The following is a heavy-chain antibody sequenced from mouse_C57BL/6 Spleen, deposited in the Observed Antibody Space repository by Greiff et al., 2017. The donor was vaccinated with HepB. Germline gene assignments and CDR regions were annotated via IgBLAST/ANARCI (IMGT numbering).Heavy chain of an antibody. CDR3: ARHEEYDYDGDWYFDV. D-gene: IGHD2-4*01. CDR2: FYPGSGSI. J-gene: IGHJ1*03. CDR1: GYTFTEYT. Sequence: VKLQQSGAELVKPGASVKLSCKASGYTFTEYTIHWVKQRSGQGLEWIGWFYPGSGSIKYNEKFKDKATLTADKSSSTVYMELSRLTSEDSAVYFCARHEEYDYDGDWYFDVWGTGTTVTVSS. V-gene: IGHV1-62-2*01.